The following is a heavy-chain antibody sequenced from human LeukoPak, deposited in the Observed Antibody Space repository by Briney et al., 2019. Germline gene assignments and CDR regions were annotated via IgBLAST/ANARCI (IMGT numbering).Heavy chain of an antibody. V-gene: IGHV1-69*05. CDR2: IIPIFGTA. Sequence: SVKVSCKASGGTFSSYAISWVRQAPGQGLEWMGRIIPIFGTANYAQKFQGRVTITTDESTSTAYMELSSLRSEDTAVYYCASDRYYYDSSGSYNYWGQGTLVTVSS. D-gene: IGHD3-22*01. CDR3: ASDRYYYDSSGSYNY. J-gene: IGHJ4*02. CDR1: GGTFSSYA.